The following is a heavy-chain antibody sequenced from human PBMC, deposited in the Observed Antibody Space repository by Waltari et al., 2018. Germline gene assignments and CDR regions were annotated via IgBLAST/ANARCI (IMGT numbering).Heavy chain of an antibody. D-gene: IGHD4-4*01. CDR3: AKGNSNYYYYYGMDV. CDR2: ISGSGGST. Sequence: EVQLLESGGGLVQPGGSLRLSCAASGFTFSSYAMSWVHQAPGKGLEWVSAISGSGGSTYYADSVKGRFTISRDNSKNTLYLQMNSLRAEDTAVYYCAKGNSNYYYYYGMDVWGQGTTVTVSS. V-gene: IGHV3-23*01. CDR1: GFTFSSYA. J-gene: IGHJ6*02.